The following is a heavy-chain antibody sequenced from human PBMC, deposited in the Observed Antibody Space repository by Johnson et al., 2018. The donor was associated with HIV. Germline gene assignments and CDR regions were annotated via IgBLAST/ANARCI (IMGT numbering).Heavy chain of an antibody. CDR3: TRVSSTSWALDI. J-gene: IGHJ3*02. V-gene: IGHV3-66*01. CDR2: IYSGGRT. Sequence: VQLVESGGGLVQPGGSLRLSCAASGFTVSTNYMSWVRQAPGKGLEWVSVIYSGGRTHYADSVKGRFIISRDTSKNTLYLQMNSLRGDDTAVYYCTRVSSTSWALDIWGQGTLVTVSS. D-gene: IGHD2-15*01. CDR1: GFTVSTNY.